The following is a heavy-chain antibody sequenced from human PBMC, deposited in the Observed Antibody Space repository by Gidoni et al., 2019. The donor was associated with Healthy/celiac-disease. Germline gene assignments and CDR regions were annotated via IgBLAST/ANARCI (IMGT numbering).Heavy chain of an antibody. V-gene: IGHV1-46*01. D-gene: IGHD1-1*01. CDR1: GYTFTSYY. J-gene: IGHJ6*02. Sequence: QVQLVQSGAEVKKPGASVKVSCKASGYTFTSYYMHWVRQAPGQGLEWMGIINPSGGSTSYAQKFQGRVTMTRDTSTSTVYMELSSLRSEDTAVYYCAREWSGTASQANYYYYYYGMDVWGQGTTVTVSS. CDR3: AREWSGTASQANYYYYYYGMDV. CDR2: INPSGGST.